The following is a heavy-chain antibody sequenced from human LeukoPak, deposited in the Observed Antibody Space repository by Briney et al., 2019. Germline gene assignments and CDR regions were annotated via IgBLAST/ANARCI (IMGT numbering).Heavy chain of an antibody. V-gene: IGHV1-46*01. CDR1: GYTFTSYY. J-gene: IGHJ4*02. Sequence: ASVKVSCKASGYTFTSYYMHWVRQAPGQGLEWMGIINPSGGSTSYAQKFQGRVTMTTDTSTSTAYMELRSLRSDDTAVYYCARETPRSYDYWGQGTLVTVSS. CDR3: ARETPRSYDY. CDR2: INPSGGST.